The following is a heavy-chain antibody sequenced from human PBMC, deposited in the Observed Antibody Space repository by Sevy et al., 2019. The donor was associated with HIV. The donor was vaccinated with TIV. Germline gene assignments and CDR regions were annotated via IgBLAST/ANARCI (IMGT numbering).Heavy chain of an antibody. CDR2: INAGNGNT. D-gene: IGHD6-19*01. V-gene: IGHV1-3*01. CDR1: GYTFTSYA. J-gene: IGHJ5*02. Sequence: ASVKVSCKASGYTFTSYAMHWVRQAPGQRLEWMGWINAGNGNTKYSQKFQGRVTITRDTSAGTAYMELSSLSSEVTVVYYCARSKAVAVWFDPWGQGTLVTVSS. CDR3: ARSKAVAVWFDP.